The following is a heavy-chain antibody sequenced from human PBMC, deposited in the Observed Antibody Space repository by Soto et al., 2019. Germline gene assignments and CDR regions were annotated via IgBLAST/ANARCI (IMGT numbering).Heavy chain of an antibody. CDR3: ARRYCSTGTCQGIAFDF. V-gene: IGHV3-13*01. CDR1: GFTFSAYD. D-gene: IGHD2-15*01. Sequence: EVQLVESGGTFIQPGGSLRLSCVASGFTFSAYDIHWVRQATGKGLEWVSAIGSDGATYYAGSVKGRFTISRENAENSLYLQMNSLRGGDTAVYYCARRYCSTGTCQGIAFDFWGRGTLVTVSS. J-gene: IGHJ4*02. CDR2: IGSDGAT.